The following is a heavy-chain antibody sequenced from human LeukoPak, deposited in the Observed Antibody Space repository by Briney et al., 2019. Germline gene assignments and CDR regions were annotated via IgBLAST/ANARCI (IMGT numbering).Heavy chain of an antibody. Sequence: GGSLRLSCAASGFTFDDYAMHWVRQAPGKGLEWVAVIWYDGSNKYYADSVKGRFTISRDNSKNTLYLQMNSLRAEDTAVYYCAREGGSSAYNWFDPWGQGTLVTVSS. CDR2: IWYDGSNK. V-gene: IGHV3-33*08. CDR3: AREGGSSAYNWFDP. J-gene: IGHJ5*02. D-gene: IGHD5-12*01. CDR1: GFTFDDYA.